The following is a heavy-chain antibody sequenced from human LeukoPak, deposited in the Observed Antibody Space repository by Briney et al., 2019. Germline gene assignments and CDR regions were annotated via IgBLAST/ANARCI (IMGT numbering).Heavy chain of an antibody. CDR2: INIDGATT. V-gene: IGHV3-74*01. CDR1: GFTFSGYW. D-gene: IGHD1-26*01. CDR3: VRGAVGTGVWFDP. J-gene: IGHJ5*02. Sequence: PGGSLRLSCAASGFTFSGYWMHWVRQAPGKGLEWVSRINIDGATTNCADSVKGRFTISRDNAKNTLHLQMNSLRADDSAVYYCVRGAVGTGVWFDPWGQGTLVTVSS.